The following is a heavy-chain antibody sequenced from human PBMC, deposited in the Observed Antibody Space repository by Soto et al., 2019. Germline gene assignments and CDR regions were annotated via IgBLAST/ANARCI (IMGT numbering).Heavy chain of an antibody. CDR2: MYNTGST. J-gene: IGHJ6*02. V-gene: IGHV4-59*01. D-gene: IGHD2-21*02. Sequence: SETLSLTCTVSGGSISRYYWGWIRQPPGKGLEWIGYMYNTGSTVYNPSFKSRVTISVDTSKNQFSLKLNSVTAADTAVYYCARDLWGYCGTDCYPLDVWGQGTTVT. CDR1: GGSISRYY. CDR3: ARDLWGYCGTDCYPLDV.